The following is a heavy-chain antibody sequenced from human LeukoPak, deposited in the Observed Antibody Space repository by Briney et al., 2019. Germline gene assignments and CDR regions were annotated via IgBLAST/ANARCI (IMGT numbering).Heavy chain of an antibody. CDR3: MSDLDN. CDR1: GFTFSNAW. CDR2: IKTKGEGGTV. J-gene: IGHJ4*02. V-gene: IGHV3-15*01. Sequence: GGSLRLSCATSGFTFSNAWMTWVRQAQGKGLEWVGRIKTKGEGGTVDYAAPVKGRFTISRDESKNTLYLQMNSLKTEDTAIYYCMSDLDNWGQGTLVTVSS.